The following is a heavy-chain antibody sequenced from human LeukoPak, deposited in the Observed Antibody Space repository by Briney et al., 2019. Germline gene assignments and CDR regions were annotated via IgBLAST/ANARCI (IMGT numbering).Heavy chain of an antibody. D-gene: IGHD2-2*02. V-gene: IGHV3-30-3*02. CDR1: GFTFSSYA. Sequence: GGSLRLSCAASGFTFSSYAMHWVRQAPGKGLEWVAVISYDGSNKYYADSVKGRFTISRDNSKNTLYLEMNSLRAEDTAVYYCAKYTERAFDVWGQGATVTVSS. CDR3: AKYTERAFDV. CDR2: ISYDGSNK. J-gene: IGHJ3*01.